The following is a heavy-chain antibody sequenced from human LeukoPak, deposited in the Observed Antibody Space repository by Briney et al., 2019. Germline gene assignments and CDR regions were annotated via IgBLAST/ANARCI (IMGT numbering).Heavy chain of an antibody. Sequence: PGRSLRLSCSASGFTFSNYGMHWVRQAPGKGLEWVTFISYDGSDKYYADSVKGRFTISRNNSKNTLYLQMNSLRPEDTAVYYCAKGLLYSWNDVSWFDPWGQGTLVTVSS. CDR3: AKGLLYSWNDVSWFDP. CDR2: ISYDGSDK. V-gene: IGHV3-30*18. CDR1: GFTFSNYG. J-gene: IGHJ5*02. D-gene: IGHD1-1*01.